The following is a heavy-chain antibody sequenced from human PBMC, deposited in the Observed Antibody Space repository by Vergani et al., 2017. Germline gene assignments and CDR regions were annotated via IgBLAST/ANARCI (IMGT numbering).Heavy chain of an antibody. CDR2: IYHSGGA. CDR1: GGSITSSSYY. V-gene: IGHV4-39*01. Sequence: QLHLQESGPGLVKPSETLSLTCTVSGGSITSSSYYWGWIRQPPGKGLEWIGNIYHSGGAYYNPSLKGRITIYVDTSKNQFSLEVTSVTAADTAFYFCALTGSVILRYFHWALWGQGTLVTVAS. CDR3: ALTGSVILRYFHWAL. D-gene: IGHD3-9*01. J-gene: IGHJ4*02.